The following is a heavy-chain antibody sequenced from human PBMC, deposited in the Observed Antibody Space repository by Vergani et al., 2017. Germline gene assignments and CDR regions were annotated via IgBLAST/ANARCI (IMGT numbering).Heavy chain of an antibody. Sequence: QVQLQESGPGLVKPSETLSLTCAVSGYSISSGYYWGWIRQPPGKGLEWIGSIYHSGSTYSNPSLKRRVTISVDTSKNQFSLKLSSVTAADPAVYYCARLGIMITFGGVIADGPDYWGQGTLVTVSS. D-gene: IGHD3-16*02. J-gene: IGHJ4*02. CDR1: GYSISSGYY. CDR2: IYHSGST. V-gene: IGHV4-38-2*01. CDR3: ARLGIMITFGGVIADGPDY.